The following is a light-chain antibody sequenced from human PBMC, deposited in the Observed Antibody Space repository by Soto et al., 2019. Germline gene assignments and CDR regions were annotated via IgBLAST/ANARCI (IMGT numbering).Light chain of an antibody. J-gene: IGKJ2*01. Sequence: EIVLTQSPATLSLSPGERATLSCRASQSVSSYLAWYQQKPGQAPRLLIYDTSNRATGIPARFSGSGSGTDFTLTISSLEPEDFAVYYCHQRSNWPLMYTFVQGTKLEIK. CDR1: QSVSSY. CDR2: DTS. V-gene: IGKV3-11*01. CDR3: HQRSNWPLMYT.